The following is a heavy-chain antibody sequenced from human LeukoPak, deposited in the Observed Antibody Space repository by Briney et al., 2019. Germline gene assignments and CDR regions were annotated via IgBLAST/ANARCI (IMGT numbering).Heavy chain of an antibody. Sequence: GGSLRLSCAASGFTFSSYGMSWVRQAPGKGLEWVSVIYSGGSTYYADSVKGRFTIPRDNSKNTLYLQMNSLRAEDTAVYYCARGVVGATYTYYFDYWGQGTLVTVSS. V-gene: IGHV3-53*01. CDR2: IYSGGST. CDR1: GFTFSSYG. J-gene: IGHJ4*02. D-gene: IGHD1-26*01. CDR3: ARGVVGATYTYYFDY.